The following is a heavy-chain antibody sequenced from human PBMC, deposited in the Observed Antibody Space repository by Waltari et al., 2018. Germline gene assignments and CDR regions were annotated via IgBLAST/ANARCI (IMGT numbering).Heavy chain of an antibody. CDR2: INPNSGGT. CDR3: ARDARDGDPPDY. CDR1: GYPFTGYY. J-gene: IGHJ4*02. V-gene: IGHV1-2*06. Sequence: QVQLVQSGAEVKKPGASVKVSCKASGYPFTGYYIHWVRQAPGQGVEWMGRINPNSGGTNYAQKFQGRVTMTRDTSISTAYMELSRLRSDDTAVYYCARDARDGDPPDYWGQGTLVTVSS. D-gene: IGHD7-27*01.